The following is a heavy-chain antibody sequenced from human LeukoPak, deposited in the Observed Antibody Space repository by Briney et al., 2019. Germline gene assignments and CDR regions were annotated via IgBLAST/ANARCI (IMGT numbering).Heavy chain of an antibody. J-gene: IGHJ4*02. D-gene: IGHD3-10*01. V-gene: IGHV1-69*05. Sequence: SVKVSCKTSGGTFSSYAISWVRQAPGQRLEWMGRIIPIFGSTNYAQKLQGRVTITTDESTSTAYMELSSLRSEDTAVYYCARDPTAGGSGNFLDYWGQGTLVTVSS. CDR1: GGTFSSYA. CDR3: ARDPTAGGSGNFLDY. CDR2: IIPIFGST.